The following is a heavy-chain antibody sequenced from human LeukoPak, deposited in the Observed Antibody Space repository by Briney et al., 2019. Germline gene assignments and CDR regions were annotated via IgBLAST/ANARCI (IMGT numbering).Heavy chain of an antibody. CDR2: IYYSGST. Sequence: PSQTLSLTCTVSGGSISSGGYYWSWIRQHPGKGLEWIGYIYYSGSTYYNPSLKSRVTISVDTSKNQFSLKLSSVTAADTAVYYCARGFIVGATLYLGAFDIWGQGTMVTVSS. J-gene: IGHJ3*02. CDR1: GGSISSGGYY. D-gene: IGHD1-26*01. V-gene: IGHV4-31*03. CDR3: ARGFIVGATLYLGAFDI.